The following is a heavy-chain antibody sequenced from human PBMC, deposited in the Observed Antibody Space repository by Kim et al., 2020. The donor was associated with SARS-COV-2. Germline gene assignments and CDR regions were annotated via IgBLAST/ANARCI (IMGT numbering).Heavy chain of an antibody. V-gene: IGHV3-23*01. D-gene: IGHD3-10*01. CDR3: AKDLLYVPGRGYFDS. Sequence: DSVRSRFTISRDNSKDILFLQMDSLRVDDTAVYYCAKDLLYVPGRGYFDSWGQGVLVTVSS. J-gene: IGHJ4*02.